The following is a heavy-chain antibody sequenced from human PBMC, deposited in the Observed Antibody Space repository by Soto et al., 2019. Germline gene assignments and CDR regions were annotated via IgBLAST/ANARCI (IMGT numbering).Heavy chain of an antibody. CDR2: IYYSGST. V-gene: IGHV4-30-4*01. J-gene: IGHJ3*02. CDR1: GGSISSGDYY. Sequence: SETLSLTCTVSGGSISSGDYYWSWIRQPPGKGLEWIGYIYYSGSTYYNPSLKSRVTISVDTSKNQFSLKLSSVTAADTAVYYCARGFYYDSSGYYYGAFDIWGQGTMVTVSS. D-gene: IGHD3-22*01. CDR3: ARGFYYDSSGYYYGAFDI.